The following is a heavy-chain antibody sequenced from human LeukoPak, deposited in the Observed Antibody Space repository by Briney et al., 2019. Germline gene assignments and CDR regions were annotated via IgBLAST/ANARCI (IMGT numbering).Heavy chain of an antibody. CDR1: GGSISSHY. J-gene: IGHJ4*02. V-gene: IGHV4-59*11. CDR2: IYYSVSA. D-gene: IGHD6-6*01. CDR3: ATDSLIADRSCAY. Sequence: SETLSLTCTVSGGSISSHYCSWIRQPPGKGREWIGYIYYSVSANYNPSLKSRVTISVDTSKHQFSLKLSSVPAADTAVYYCATDSLIADRSCAYWGPGTLVTVSS.